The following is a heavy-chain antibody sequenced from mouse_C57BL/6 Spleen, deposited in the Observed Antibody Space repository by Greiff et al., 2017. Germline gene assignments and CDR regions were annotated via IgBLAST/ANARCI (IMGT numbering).Heavy chain of an antibody. CDR1: GYTFTSYW. Sequence: QVQLQHPGAELVRPGSSVKLSCKASGYTFTSYWMHWVKQRPIQGLEWIGNIDPSDSETHYNQKFKDKATLTVDKSSSTAYMQLSSLTSEDSAVYYCARSLYYYGSSYWYFDVWGTGTTVTVSS. V-gene: IGHV1-52*01. D-gene: IGHD1-1*01. CDR2: IDPSDSET. J-gene: IGHJ1*03. CDR3: ARSLYYYGSSYWYFDV.